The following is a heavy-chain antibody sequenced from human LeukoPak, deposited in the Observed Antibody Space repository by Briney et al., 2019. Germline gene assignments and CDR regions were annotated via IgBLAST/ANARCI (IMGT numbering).Heavy chain of an antibody. CDR2: ISSSGSTI. J-gene: IGHJ4*02. Sequence: GGSLRLSCAASGFTFSDYYMSWIRQAPGKGLKWVSYISSSGSTIYYADSVKGRFTISRDNAKNSLYLQMNSLRAEDTAVYYCARDGGSSSPIFGYFDYWGQGTLVTVSS. V-gene: IGHV3-11*04. CDR3: ARDGGSSSPIFGYFDY. D-gene: IGHD6-6*01. CDR1: GFTFSDYY.